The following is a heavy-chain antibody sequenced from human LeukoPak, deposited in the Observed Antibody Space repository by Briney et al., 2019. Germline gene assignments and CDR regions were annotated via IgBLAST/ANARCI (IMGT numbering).Heavy chain of an antibody. CDR2: IGSSSSYI. J-gene: IGHJ4*02. CDR1: GFTFSSYS. V-gene: IGHV3-21*01. CDR3: ARDGYDSSGYYPIFDY. D-gene: IGHD3-22*01. Sequence: GGSLRLSCAASGFTFSSYSMNWVRQAPGKGLEWVSSIGSSSSYIYYADSVKGRFTISRDNAKNSLYLQMNSLRAEDTAVYYCARDGYDSSGYYPIFDYWGQGTLVTVSS.